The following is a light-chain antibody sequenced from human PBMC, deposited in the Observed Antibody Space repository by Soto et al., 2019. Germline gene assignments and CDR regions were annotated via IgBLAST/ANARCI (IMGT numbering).Light chain of an antibody. CDR2: GAS. CDR1: QSVSSN. J-gene: IGKJ1*01. V-gene: IGKV3-15*01. Sequence: EIVMTQSPATLSVSPGERATLSCRASQSVSSNLAWYQQKPGQAPRLLLYGASTRATGIPARFSGSGSGTEFTLTISSLQSEDFALYYCQQYYNWPRTFGQGTKVELK. CDR3: QQYYNWPRT.